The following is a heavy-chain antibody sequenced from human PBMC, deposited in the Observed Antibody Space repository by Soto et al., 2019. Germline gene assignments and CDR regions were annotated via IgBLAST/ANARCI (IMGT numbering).Heavy chain of an antibody. V-gene: IGHV3-53*01. CDR3: ARDFFFFQAEDGIRDYLTVSAFLLNRSSDL. J-gene: IGHJ2*01. CDR2: LYSGGST. D-gene: IGHD3-9*01. Sequence: KGLEWVSVLYSGGSTSYADSVQGRFTSSRDNSKNTLYLQMNSLRAEDTAVYYCARDFFFFQAEDGIRDYLTVSAFLLNRSSDL.